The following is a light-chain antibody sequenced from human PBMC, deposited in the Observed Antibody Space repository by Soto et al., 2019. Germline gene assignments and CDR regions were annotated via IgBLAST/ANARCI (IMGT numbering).Light chain of an antibody. CDR1: RSISIW. V-gene: IGKV1-5*03. J-gene: IGKJ1*01. Sequence: DIHMTQSPSTLSASVGERVAITCRASRSISIWLAWYQQKPGQAPKLLIYKESSLESGVPSRFSGSGSGTEFTLTISSLQPDDFATYYCQQYNNYSWTFGQGTKVEIK. CDR3: QQYNNYSWT. CDR2: KES.